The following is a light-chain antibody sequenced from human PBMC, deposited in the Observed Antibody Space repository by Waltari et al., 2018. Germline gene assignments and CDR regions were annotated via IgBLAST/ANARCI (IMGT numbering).Light chain of an antibody. CDR1: KLGDKY. CDR2: QDS. V-gene: IGLV3-1*01. Sequence: SYELTQPPSVSVSPGQTASITCSGDKLGDKYACWYQQKPGQSPVLVIYQDSKRPSGIPERFSGSNSGSTASLTISEIQAEDDADYYCCSYAGTRIFVLFGGGTTLTVL. CDR3: CSYAGTRIFVL. J-gene: IGLJ2*01.